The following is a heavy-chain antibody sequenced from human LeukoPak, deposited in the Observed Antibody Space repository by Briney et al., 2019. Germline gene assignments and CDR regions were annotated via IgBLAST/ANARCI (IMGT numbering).Heavy chain of an antibody. CDR2: ISPSSSSM. J-gene: IGHJ4*02. CDR1: GFTFRSYS. CDR3: ARHRFASGWYAFDY. V-gene: IGHV3-21*01. Sequence: GGSLRLSCATSGFTFRSYSMNWVRQAPGKGLEWVSSISPSSSSMNYADSLKGRFTISRDNSKNTLYLQMNSLRAEDTAVYYCARHRFASGWYAFDYWGQGTLVTVSS. D-gene: IGHD6-19*01.